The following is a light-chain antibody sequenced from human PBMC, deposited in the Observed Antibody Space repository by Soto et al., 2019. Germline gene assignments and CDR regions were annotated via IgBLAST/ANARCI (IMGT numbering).Light chain of an antibody. CDR1: QSVNRNY. Sequence: EIVLTQPPGTLSLSPGERATLSCRASQSVNRNYLSWYQQKPGQAPRLLIYGASSRATGIPDRFSGSGSGTDFTLTISRLEPEDFAVYYCQQYGSSPQTFGQGTKVEIK. CDR3: QQYGSSPQT. V-gene: IGKV3-20*01. CDR2: GAS. J-gene: IGKJ1*01.